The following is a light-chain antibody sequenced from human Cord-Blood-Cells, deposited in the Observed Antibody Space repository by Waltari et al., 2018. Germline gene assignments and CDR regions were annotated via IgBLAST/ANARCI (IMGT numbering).Light chain of an antibody. V-gene: IGLV1-40*01. Sequence: QSVLTQSPSVSGAPGPRVTISCTGSSSNIGAGYDVHWYQQLPGTAPKLLIYGNSNRPSGVPDRFSGSKSCTSASLAITGRQAEDEADYYCQSYDSSLSGSVFGGGTKLTVL. J-gene: IGLJ2*01. CDR3: QSYDSSLSGSV. CDR1: SSNIGAGYD. CDR2: GNS.